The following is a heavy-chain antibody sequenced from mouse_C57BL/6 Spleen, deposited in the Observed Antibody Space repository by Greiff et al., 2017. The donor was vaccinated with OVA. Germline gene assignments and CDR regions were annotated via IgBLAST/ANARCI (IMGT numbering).Heavy chain of an antibody. CDR2: INPNSGGT. CDR1: GYTFTDYY. V-gene: IGHV1-26*01. Sequence: EVQLQQSGPELVKPGASVKISCKASGYTFTDYYMNWVKQSHGKSLEWIGDINPNSGGTSYNQKFKGKATLTVDKSSSTAYMELRSLTSEDSAVYYCATPYDYGYAMDYWGQGTSVTVSS. CDR3: ATPYDYGYAMDY. D-gene: IGHD2-4*01. J-gene: IGHJ4*01.